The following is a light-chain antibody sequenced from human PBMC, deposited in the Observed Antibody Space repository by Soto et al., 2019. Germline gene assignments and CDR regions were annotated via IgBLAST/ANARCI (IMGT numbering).Light chain of an antibody. CDR1: SSDVGGYNY. Sequence: QSALTQPRSVSGSPGQSVTISCTGTSSDVGGYNYVSWYQQHPGKAPKLMIYDVSKRPSGVPDRFSGSKSGNTASLTISGLQAEDEADYYCCSYAGSYTSYVVFGGATKVSVL. V-gene: IGLV2-11*01. CDR2: DVS. CDR3: CSYAGSYTSYVV. J-gene: IGLJ2*01.